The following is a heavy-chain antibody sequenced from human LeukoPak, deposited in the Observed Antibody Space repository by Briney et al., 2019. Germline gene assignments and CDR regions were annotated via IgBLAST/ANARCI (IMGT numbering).Heavy chain of an antibody. CDR3: ARVGGTAMALTYFDY. Sequence: GGSLRLSCAASGFTFSNYAMSWVRQAPGKGLEWVSAITGSGGNTYYADSVKGRFTISRDNSKNAVFLQMNSLRAEDTAVYYCARVGGTAMALTYFDYWGQGTLVTVSS. CDR1: GFTFSNYA. D-gene: IGHD5-18*01. V-gene: IGHV3-23*01. J-gene: IGHJ4*02. CDR2: ITGSGGNT.